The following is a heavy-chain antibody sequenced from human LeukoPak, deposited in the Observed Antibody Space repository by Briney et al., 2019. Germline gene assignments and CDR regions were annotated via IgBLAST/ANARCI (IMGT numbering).Heavy chain of an antibody. J-gene: IGHJ4*02. CDR2: ISGSSSYI. CDR1: GFTFSGYI. Sequence: GGSLRLSCAASGFTFSGYIMNWVRQAPGKGLEWVSSISGSSSYIYYADSVKGRFTISRDNAKNSLYLQMNSLRADDTALYYCARESVTGDSVDYWGQGTLVTVSS. CDR3: ARESVTGDSVDY. V-gene: IGHV3-21*01. D-gene: IGHD7-27*01.